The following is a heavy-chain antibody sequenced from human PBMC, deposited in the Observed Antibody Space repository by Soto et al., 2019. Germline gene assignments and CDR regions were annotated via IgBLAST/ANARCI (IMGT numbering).Heavy chain of an antibody. D-gene: IGHD3-9*01. CDR3: TTDVSWPGGVLRSFHWSKGNYYYRMDV. CDR1: GFTFSNAW. Sequence: GGSLRLSCAASGFTFSNAWMSWVRQAPGKGLEWVGRIKSKTDGGTTDYAAPVKGRFTISRDDSKNTLYLQMNSLKTEDTAVYYCTTDVSWPGGVLRSFHWSKGNYYYRMDVWGQGTKVTVYS. J-gene: IGHJ6*02. V-gene: IGHV3-15*01. CDR2: IKSKTDGGTT.